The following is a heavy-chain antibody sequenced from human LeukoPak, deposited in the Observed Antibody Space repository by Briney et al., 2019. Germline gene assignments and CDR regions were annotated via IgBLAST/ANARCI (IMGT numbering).Heavy chain of an antibody. CDR2: ISHSGIT. J-gene: IGHJ4*02. D-gene: IGHD3-9*01. CDR1: GGSFSGYY. CDR3: ARDLRYFSL. Sequence: PSETLSLTCAVYGGSFSGYYWSWIRQPPGKGLEWIGEISHSGITNHNPSLKSQVTISADTSKNQFSLKLSSVTAADTAVYYCARDLRYFSLWGQGTLVTVSS. V-gene: IGHV4-34*01.